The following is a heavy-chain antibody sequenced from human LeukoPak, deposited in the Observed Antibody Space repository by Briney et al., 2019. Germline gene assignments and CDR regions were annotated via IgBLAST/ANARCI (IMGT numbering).Heavy chain of an antibody. CDR3: AKRRSTVTTVDS. V-gene: IGHV3-23*01. D-gene: IGHD4-17*01. CDR2: ITASGGST. CDR1: GFIFTSFA. J-gene: IGHJ4*02. Sequence: GESLKISCAASGFIFTSFAMTWVRQAPGKGLESVSSITASGGSTYYADSVKGRFTISRDNSRDTLYLQMNSLRAEDTAVYYCAKRRSTVTTVDSWGQGTLVTVS.